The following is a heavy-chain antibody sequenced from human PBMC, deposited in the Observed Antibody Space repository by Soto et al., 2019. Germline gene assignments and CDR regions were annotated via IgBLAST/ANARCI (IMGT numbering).Heavy chain of an antibody. J-gene: IGHJ4*02. Sequence: HITLKESGPTLVKPTQTLTLTCTFSGFSLSTSGVCVGWIRQPPVKALAWLALIYWDDDNRYSPSLKSTLTITRDTFKKQVVITMSNMDPVDTAPYYCAHSPSYCSGGSCYSGFDYWGQGTLVTVSS. CDR3: AHSPSYCSGGSCYSGFDY. CDR2: IYWDDDN. V-gene: IGHV2-5*02. D-gene: IGHD2-15*01. CDR1: GFSLSTSGVC.